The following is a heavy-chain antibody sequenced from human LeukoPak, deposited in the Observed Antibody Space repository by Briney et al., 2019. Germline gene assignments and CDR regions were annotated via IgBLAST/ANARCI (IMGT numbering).Heavy chain of an antibody. V-gene: IGHV4-31*03. Sequence: PSETLSLTCTVSGASINSGGYYWTWIRQLAGKGLEWIGYIYYSGNTYYNPSLKSRLTIFLDTSKIQFSLNLSSVTAADTAVYYCARSPGDYWGQGTLVTVSS. CDR1: GASINSGGYY. J-gene: IGHJ4*02. CDR3: ARSPGDY. CDR2: IYYSGNT.